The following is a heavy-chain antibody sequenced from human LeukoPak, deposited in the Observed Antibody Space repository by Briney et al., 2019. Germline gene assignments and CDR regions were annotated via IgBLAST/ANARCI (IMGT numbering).Heavy chain of an antibody. Sequence: SVPVTFQATRGTFSNYAISWLRQPPCQGLDWMGGIIPIFGTANYAQKFQGRVTITADESTSTAYMELSSLRSEDTAVYYCATPAGGYSYGRYFDYWGQGTLVTVSS. D-gene: IGHD5-18*01. V-gene: IGHV1-69*01. CDR3: ATPAGGYSYGRYFDY. J-gene: IGHJ4*02. CDR1: RGTFSNYA. CDR2: IIPIFGTA.